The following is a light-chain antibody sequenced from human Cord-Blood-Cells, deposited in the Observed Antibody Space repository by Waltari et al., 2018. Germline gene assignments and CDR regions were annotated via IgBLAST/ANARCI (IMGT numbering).Light chain of an antibody. Sequence: QSVLTQPPSVSWAPGQRVTIPCTGSSPNIGAGYDVHWYQQLPGTAPKLLIYGNSNRPSGVPDRFSGSKSGTSASLAITGLQAEDEADYYCQSYDSSLSGSVFGGGTKLTVL. J-gene: IGLJ3*02. CDR1: SPNIGAGYD. V-gene: IGLV1-40*01. CDR3: QSYDSSLSGSV. CDR2: GNS.